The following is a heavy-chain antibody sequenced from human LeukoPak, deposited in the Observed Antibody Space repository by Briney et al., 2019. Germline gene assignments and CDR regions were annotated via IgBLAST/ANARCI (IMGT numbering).Heavy chain of an antibody. CDR1: GFTFSDYW. CDR3: ASALTTVTPHFHY. V-gene: IGHV3-74*01. J-gene: IGHJ4*02. Sequence: GGSLRLSCAASGFTFSDYWTHWVRQAPGKGLVWVSRIDTDGSSATYADSVKGRFTISRDNAKNTVYLQMNSLRVEDTGVYYCASALTTVTPHFHYWGQGTLVTVSS. CDR2: IDTDGSSA. D-gene: IGHD4-17*01.